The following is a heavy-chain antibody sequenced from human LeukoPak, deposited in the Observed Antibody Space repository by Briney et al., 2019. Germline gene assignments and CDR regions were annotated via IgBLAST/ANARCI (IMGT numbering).Heavy chain of an antibody. D-gene: IGHD1-26*01. V-gene: IGHV4-61*08. CDR3: ARHGGSYFYFDY. CDR1: GGSISSGDYY. Sequence: PSETLSLTCTFSGGSISSGDYYWSWIRQPPGKGLEWIGYIHYSGSTNYNPSLKSRVTISVDTSKNQFSLKLSSVTAADTAVYYCARHGGSYFYFDYWGQGTLVTVSS. CDR2: IHYSGST. J-gene: IGHJ4*02.